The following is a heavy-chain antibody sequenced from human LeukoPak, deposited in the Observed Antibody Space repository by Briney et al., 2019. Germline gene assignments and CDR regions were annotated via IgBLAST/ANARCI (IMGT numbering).Heavy chain of an antibody. CDR3: ARVDRYHYYLDV. CDR2: IMPLFNTA. V-gene: IGHV1-69*05. CDR1: PGTFSGCS. J-gene: IGHJ6*03. Sequence: AMKVSYKASPGTFSGCSITWVRQATGQGLEWMGGIMPLFNTANYAQQFQGRVTITTDESTSTAYMELSSLRFEDTAMYYCARVDRYHYYLDVWGKGTTVTVSS.